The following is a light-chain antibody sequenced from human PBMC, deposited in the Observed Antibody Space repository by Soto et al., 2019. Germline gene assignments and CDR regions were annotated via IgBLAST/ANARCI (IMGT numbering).Light chain of an antibody. CDR2: GAS. Sequence: EIVMTQSPGTLSVSTGQGVTLSCRASHSVDSNLAWYQQKPGQAPRLLIYGASTRPTGIPDRFSGTGSGTEFTLTISSLQSEDFAVYYCQQYDKWPLTFGRGTKVDIK. CDR1: HSVDSN. V-gene: IGKV3D-15*01. CDR3: QQYDKWPLT. J-gene: IGKJ4*01.